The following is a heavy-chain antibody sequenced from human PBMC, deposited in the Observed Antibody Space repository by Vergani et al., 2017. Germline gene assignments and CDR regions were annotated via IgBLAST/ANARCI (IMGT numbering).Heavy chain of an antibody. CDR1: GGTFSSYA. CDR3: AGWYSSGWGGVFGYYYGMDV. CDR2: IIPIFGIA. D-gene: IGHD6-19*01. V-gene: IGHV1-69*17. J-gene: IGHJ6*02. Sequence: QVQLVQSGAEVKKPGSSVKVSCKASGGTFSSYAISWVRQAPGQGLEWMGGIIPIFGIANYAQKFQGRVTITADKSTSTAYMELSSLRSEDTAVYYCAGWYSSGWGGVFGYYYGMDVWGQGTTVTVSS.